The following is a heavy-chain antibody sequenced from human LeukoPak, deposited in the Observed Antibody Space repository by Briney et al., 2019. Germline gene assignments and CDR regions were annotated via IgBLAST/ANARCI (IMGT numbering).Heavy chain of an antibody. CDR1: GYTFTSYD. CDR2: MNPNSGNT. CDR3: ARGLLQYIVLMVYAIPAFDI. Sequence: RASVKVSCKASGYTFTSYDINWVRQATGQGLEWMGWMNPNSGNTGYAQKFQGRVTMTRNTSISTAYMELSSLRSEDTAVYYCARGLLQYIVLMVYAIPAFDIWGQGTMVTVSS. V-gene: IGHV1-8*01. D-gene: IGHD2-8*01. J-gene: IGHJ3*02.